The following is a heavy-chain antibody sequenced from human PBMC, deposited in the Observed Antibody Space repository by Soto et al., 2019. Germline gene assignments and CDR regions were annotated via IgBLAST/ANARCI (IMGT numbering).Heavy chain of an antibody. J-gene: IGHJ3*01. CDR3: AKTGYFDSGTRAFDF. CDR2: ITSSGSAT. D-gene: IGHD3-10*01. V-gene: IGHV3-23*01. CDR1: GFTLTDYA. Sequence: EVQLLESGGGLVQPGGSLRLSCAASGFTLTDYAMSWVRQAPGKGLEWVSGITSSGSATYYADSVRGRFTISRDTSKNTLCLQMDSLRAEDTAVYHCAKTGYFDSGTRAFDFWGQGTMVTVSS.